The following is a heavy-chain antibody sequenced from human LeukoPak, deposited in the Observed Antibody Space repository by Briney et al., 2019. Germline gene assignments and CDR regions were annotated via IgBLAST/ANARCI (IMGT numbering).Heavy chain of an antibody. D-gene: IGHD3-9*01. CDR1: GYTFTSYA. CDR2: INTNTGNP. J-gene: IGHJ4*02. Sequence: ASVKVSCKAPGYTFTSYAMNWVRQAPGQGLEWMGWINTNTGNPTYAQGFTGRFVFSLDTSVSTAYLQISSLKAEDTAVYYCAREPRLYDILTGYYRGAFDYWGQGTLVTVSS. CDR3: AREPRLYDILTGYYRGAFDY. V-gene: IGHV7-4-1*02.